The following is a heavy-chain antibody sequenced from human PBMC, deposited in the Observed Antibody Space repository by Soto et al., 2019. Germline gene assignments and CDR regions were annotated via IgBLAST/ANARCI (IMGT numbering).Heavy chain of an antibody. CDR2: IYWDDDK. D-gene: IGHD1-7*01. Sequence: QITLKESGPPLVIPTRTLTLTCTFSGFSLTTSGVGVGWIRQPPGKALEWLAFIYWDDDKRYSPSLQSRLTITKDTSTNRVVLTMTNLDPVDTATYYCAHRLTRYNWNYGIFDYWGQGTLVTVSS. J-gene: IGHJ4*02. CDR3: AHRLTRYNWNYGIFDY. CDR1: GFSLTTSGVG. V-gene: IGHV2-5*02.